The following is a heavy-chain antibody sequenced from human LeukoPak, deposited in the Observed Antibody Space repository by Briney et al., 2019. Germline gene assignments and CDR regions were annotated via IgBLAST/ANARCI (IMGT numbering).Heavy chain of an antibody. J-gene: IGHJ4*02. CDR3: ARDRDYYDGSGYFTSPFDY. CDR1: GFTFSSYS. V-gene: IGHV3-21*01. Sequence: PGGSLRLSCAASGFTFSSYSMNCVRPAPGEGLEWVSSISSSSSYIYYADSVEGRFTISRDNAKNSLYLQMNSLRAEDTAVYYCARDRDYYDGSGYFTSPFDYWGQGTLVTVSS. D-gene: IGHD3-22*01. CDR2: ISSSSSYI.